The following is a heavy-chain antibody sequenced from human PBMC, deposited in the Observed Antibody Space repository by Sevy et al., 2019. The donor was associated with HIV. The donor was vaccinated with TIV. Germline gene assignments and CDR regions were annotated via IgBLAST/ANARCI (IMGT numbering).Heavy chain of an antibody. D-gene: IGHD4-17*01. CDR1: GGSISSGAYS. CDR2: IYHSGNT. J-gene: IGHJ3*02. CDR3: ARDGGTLTTPGAFDT. Sequence: SETLSLTCAVSGGSISSGAYSWNWIRQPPGKGLEWIGYIYHSGNTYYNPSLKSRLTISVDRSKNLFSLNLSSMTAADTAVYYCARDGGTLTTPGAFDTWGQGTLVTVSS. V-gene: IGHV4-30-2*01.